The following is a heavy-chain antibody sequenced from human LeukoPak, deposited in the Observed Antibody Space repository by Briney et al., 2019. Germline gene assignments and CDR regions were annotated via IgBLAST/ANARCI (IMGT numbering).Heavy chain of an antibody. J-gene: IGHJ4*02. CDR2: INHSGST. D-gene: IGHD1-26*01. V-gene: IGHV4-34*01. Sequence: SETLSLTCAVYGGSFSGYYWSWIRQPPGKGLEWIGEINHSGSTNYNPSLKSRVTISVDTSKNQFSLQLSSVTAADTAVYYCARAVSGRKIDYWGQGTLVTVSS. CDR1: GGSFSGYY. CDR3: ARAVSGRKIDY.